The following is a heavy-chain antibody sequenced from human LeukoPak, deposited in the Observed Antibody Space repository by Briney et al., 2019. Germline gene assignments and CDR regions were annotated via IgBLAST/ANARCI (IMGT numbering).Heavy chain of an antibody. J-gene: IGHJ6*02. Sequence: SEPLPLTCAVSVGSISRGDYSWNWVRRPPGKGREWFGTIYRSGSTYYNPSLKSRVSISGDRSKNQFSLRLTSVTAADTAVYYCARDRVVVTATAPPSYYYYGMDVWGQGTTVTVS. CDR2: IYRSGST. CDR3: ARDRVVVTATAPPSYYYYGMDV. D-gene: IGHD2-15*01. CDR1: VGSISRGDYS. V-gene: IGHV4-30-2*01.